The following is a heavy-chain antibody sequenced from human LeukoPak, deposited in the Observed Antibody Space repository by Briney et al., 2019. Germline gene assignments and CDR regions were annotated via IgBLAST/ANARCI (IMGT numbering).Heavy chain of an antibody. CDR3: ARHPSPFIRGYSYGFFGY. J-gene: IGHJ4*02. CDR2: IYPGDSDT. CDR1: GYSFTSYW. D-gene: IGHD5-18*01. V-gene: IGHV5-51*01. Sequence: GESLKISCKGSGYSFTSYWIGWVRQMPGKGLEWMGIIYPGDSDTRYSPSFQGQVTISADKSISTAYLQWSSLKASDTAMYYCARHPSPFIRGYSYGFFGYWGQGTLVTVSS.